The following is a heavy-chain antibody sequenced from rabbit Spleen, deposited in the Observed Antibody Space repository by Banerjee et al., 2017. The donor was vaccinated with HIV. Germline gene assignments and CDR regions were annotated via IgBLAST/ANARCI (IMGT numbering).Heavy chain of an antibody. Sequence: QEQLVESGGGLVQPDESLTLTCTTSGFSFSGSYFMCWVRQAPGKGLEWVGCIYAGTDSTYYANWAKGRYTISKASSTTVTLQMTSLTAADTATYFCARDAGFAGYHFNLWGQGTLVTVS. CDR2: IYAGTDST. J-gene: IGHJ4*01. D-gene: IGHD4-2*01. V-gene: IGHV1S45*01. CDR1: GFSFSGSYF. CDR3: ARDAGFAGYHFNL.